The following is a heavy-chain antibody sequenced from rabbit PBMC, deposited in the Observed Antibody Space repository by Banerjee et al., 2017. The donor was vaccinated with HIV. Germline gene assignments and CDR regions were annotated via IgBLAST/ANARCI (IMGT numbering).Heavy chain of an antibody. CDR2: IYAGSGDS. CDR1: GFSFSSSYW. Sequence: QEQLVESGGGLVQPEGSLTLTCTASGFSFSSSYWICWVRQAPGKGLEWIGCIYAGSGDSYYASWAKGRFTISKTSSTTVTLQMTSLTAADTATYFCARLGGAGDGYGFESTLWGQGTLVTVS. J-gene: IGHJ3*01. V-gene: IGHV1S45*01. D-gene: IGHD6-1*01. CDR3: ARLGGAGDGYGFESTL.